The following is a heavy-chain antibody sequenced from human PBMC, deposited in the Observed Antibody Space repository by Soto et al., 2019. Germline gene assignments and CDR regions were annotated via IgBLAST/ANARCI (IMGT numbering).Heavy chain of an antibody. Sequence: GASVKVSCKASGGTFSSYAISWVRQAPGQGLEWMGGIIPIFGTANYAQKFQGRVTITADESTSTAYMELSSLRSEDTAVYYCARQADSSSSYYHGMDVWGQGTTVTVSS. CDR2: IIPIFGTA. CDR3: ARQADSSSSYYHGMDV. D-gene: IGHD6-6*01. CDR1: GGTFSSYA. J-gene: IGHJ6*02. V-gene: IGHV1-69*13.